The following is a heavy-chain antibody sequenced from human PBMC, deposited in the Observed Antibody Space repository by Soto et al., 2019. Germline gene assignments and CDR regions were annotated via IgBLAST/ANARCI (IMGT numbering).Heavy chain of an antibody. CDR3: AKPWRNYYYYGMDV. D-gene: IGHD3-3*01. Sequence: QVQLVESGGGVVQPGRSLRLSCAASGFTFSSYGMHWVRQAPGKGLEWVAVISYDGSNKYYADSVKGRFTISRDNSKNTLYLQMNSLRAEDTAVYYCAKPWRNYYYYGMDVW. J-gene: IGHJ6*01. CDR1: GFTFSSYG. CDR2: ISYDGSNK. V-gene: IGHV3-30*18.